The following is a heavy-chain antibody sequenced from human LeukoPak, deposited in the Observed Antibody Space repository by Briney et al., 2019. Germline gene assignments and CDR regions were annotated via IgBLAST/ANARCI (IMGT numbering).Heavy chain of an antibody. CDR2: IYYNGAT. V-gene: IGHV4-39*02. CDR3: AGEQFRGGGFDV. Sequence: SETLSLTCIVSGGSITNPNYFWGWLRQPPGKGLEWIANIYYNGATAYSPSLKNRVTISVDTSNDQFSLKVTSVTAADSAVYFCAGEQFRGGGFDVWGQGTKVTVSS. CDR1: GGSITNPNYF. D-gene: IGHD3-16*01. J-gene: IGHJ3*01.